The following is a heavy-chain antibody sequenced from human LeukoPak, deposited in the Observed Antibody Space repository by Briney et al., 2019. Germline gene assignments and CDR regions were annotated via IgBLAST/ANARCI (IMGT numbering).Heavy chain of an antibody. CDR2: ISPSGTDI. J-gene: IGHJ4*02. CDR3: ARRAGGYSHPYDY. V-gene: IGHV3-11*01. Sequence: GGSLRLSCAVSGFTFTDTYMTWIRQAPGKGLESLSYISPSGTDISYADSVKGRFTISRDISKNTLYLQMNSLGAEDTAMYYCARRAGGYSHPYDYWGQGILVTVSS. D-gene: IGHD4-23*01. CDR1: GFTFTDTY.